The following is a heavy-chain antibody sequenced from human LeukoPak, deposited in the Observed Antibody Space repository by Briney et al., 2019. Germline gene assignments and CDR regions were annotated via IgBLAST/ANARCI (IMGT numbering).Heavy chain of an antibody. D-gene: IGHD5-12*01. CDR1: GLTFSNYG. Sequence: PGGSLRLSCAVSGLTFSNYGMHWVRQAPGKGLEWVALISHDGSNTDYGDSVKGRFTISRDNSKNTLYLQMNSLRPEGTAVYYCAKVFGAYRYEGYWGQGTLVTVSS. J-gene: IGHJ4*02. CDR2: ISHDGSNT. CDR3: AKVFGAYRYEGY. V-gene: IGHV3-30*05.